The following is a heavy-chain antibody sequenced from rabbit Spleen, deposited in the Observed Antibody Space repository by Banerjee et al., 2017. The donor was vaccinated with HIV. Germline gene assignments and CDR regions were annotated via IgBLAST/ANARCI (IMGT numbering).Heavy chain of an antibody. J-gene: IGHJ6*01. V-gene: IGHV1S45*01. D-gene: IGHD8-1*01. CDR3: ARDSGSSFSSYGMDL. Sequence: QEQLVESGGGLVQPEGSLTLTCKASGFSFSSGYVMPWVRQAPGKGLEWIASINSFTGRPVYAAWAKDRFTISKTSSTTVTLQVTSLTAADTATYFCARDSGSSFSSYGMDLWGQGTLVTVS. CDR2: INSFTGRP. CDR1: GFSFSSGYV.